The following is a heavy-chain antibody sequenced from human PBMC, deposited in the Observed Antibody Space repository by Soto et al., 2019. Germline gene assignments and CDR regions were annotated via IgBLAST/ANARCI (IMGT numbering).Heavy chain of an antibody. CDR2: INAGDGNT. CDR1: GYTFTSYA. CDR3: ASSYYGSGNPKDYYYGMDV. V-gene: IGHV1-3*01. Sequence: QVQLVQSGAEVKKPGASVKVSCKASGYTFTSYAMHWVRQAPGQRLEWMGWINAGDGNTQYSQKFQGRVTITRDTSASTAYMELSSLRSEDTAVYYCASSYYGSGNPKDYYYGMDVW. D-gene: IGHD3-10*01. J-gene: IGHJ6*01.